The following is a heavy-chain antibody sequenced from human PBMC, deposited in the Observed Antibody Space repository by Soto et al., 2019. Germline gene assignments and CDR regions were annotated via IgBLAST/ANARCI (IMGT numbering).Heavy chain of an antibody. D-gene: IGHD3-10*01. V-gene: IGHV3-23*01. Sequence: HPGGSLRLSCAASGFTFSSYAMSWVRQAPGKGLEWVSAISGSGGSTYYADSVKGRFTISRDNSKNTLYLQMNSLRAEDTAVYYCAKDLGVLLWFGDGMDVWGQGTTVTVSS. CDR2: ISGSGGST. CDR3: AKDLGVLLWFGDGMDV. J-gene: IGHJ6*02. CDR1: GFTFSSYA.